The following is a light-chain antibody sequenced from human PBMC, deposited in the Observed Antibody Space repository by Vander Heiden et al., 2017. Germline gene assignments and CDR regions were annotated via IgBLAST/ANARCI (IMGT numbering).Light chain of an antibody. CDR2: GAS. CDR3: QQYKNWPPWT. CDR1: QSVSSN. V-gene: IGKV3-15*01. Sequence: EIVMTQSPATLSVSPGERATLSCRASQSVSSNLAWYQQKPGQPPRLLIYGASTRNTGIPARFSGSGYGTEFTLTISSRQSEDFAVYYCQQYKNWPPWTFGQGTKVEIK. J-gene: IGKJ1*01.